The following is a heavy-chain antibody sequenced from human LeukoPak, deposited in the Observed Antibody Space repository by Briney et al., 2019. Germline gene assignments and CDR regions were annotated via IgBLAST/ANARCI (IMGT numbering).Heavy chain of an antibody. CDR2: INPNSGGT. V-gene: IGHV1-2*02. CDR3: ATIGYNHYSDY. J-gene: IGHJ4*02. D-gene: IGHD5-24*01. CDR1: GYTFTDYY. Sequence: ASVKVSCKASGYTFTDYYLHWVRQAPGQGLEWMGWINPNSGGTNYAQTFQGRVTMTRDTSITTAYLELSRLRSDDTAVYYCATIGYNHYSDYWGQGTLVTVSS.